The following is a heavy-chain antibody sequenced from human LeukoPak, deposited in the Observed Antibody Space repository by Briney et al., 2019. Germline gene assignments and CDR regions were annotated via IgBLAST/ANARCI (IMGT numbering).Heavy chain of an antibody. CDR1: GFTFSSYS. D-gene: IGHD6-19*01. V-gene: IGHV3-48*01. CDR3: AKIAVAGPTKLYYFDY. J-gene: IGHJ4*02. Sequence: GGSLRLSCAASGFTFSSYSMNWVRQAPGKGLEWISYISTGTNTIYYADSVKGRFTISRDNSKNTLYLQMNSLRAEDTAVYYCAKIAVAGPTKLYYFDYWGQGTLVTVSS. CDR2: ISTGTNTI.